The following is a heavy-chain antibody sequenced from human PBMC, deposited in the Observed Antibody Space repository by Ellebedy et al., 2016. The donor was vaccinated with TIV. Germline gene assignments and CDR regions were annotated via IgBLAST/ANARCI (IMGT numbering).Heavy chain of an antibody. Sequence: GESLKISXMGSGYSFTSYWIGWVRQMPGKGLEWMGIIYPSDSDTRYSPSFQGQVTISADKSFSTAYLQWSRLKASDTAMYYCATVGPVATIRDWGQGTLVTVSS. CDR2: IYPSDSDT. V-gene: IGHV5-51*01. CDR1: GYSFTSYW. CDR3: ATVGPVATIRD. J-gene: IGHJ4*02. D-gene: IGHD5-12*01.